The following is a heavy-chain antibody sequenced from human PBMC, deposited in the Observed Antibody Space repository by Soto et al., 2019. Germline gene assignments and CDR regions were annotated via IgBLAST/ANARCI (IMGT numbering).Heavy chain of an antibody. Sequence: QITLKESGPPLVNPTQTLTLTCSFSGFSLSTSRVGVAWIRQSPGKALEWLAIIYWDDDRRFPPSLKTRLAITKVTSKNQGVLTMTNLDPGDKATYYCAHIMITWGGVSSLDAFDMWGQGTIVTVSS. CDR3: AHIMITWGGVSSLDAFDM. CDR1: GFSLSTSRVG. V-gene: IGHV2-5*02. CDR2: IYWDDDR. J-gene: IGHJ3*02. D-gene: IGHD3-16*01.